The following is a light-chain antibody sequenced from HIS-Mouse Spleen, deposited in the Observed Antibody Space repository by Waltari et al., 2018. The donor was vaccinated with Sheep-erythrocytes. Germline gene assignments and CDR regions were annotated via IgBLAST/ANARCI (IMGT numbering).Light chain of an antibody. CDR3: CSYAGSYTFVV. CDR1: SSDVGGYNY. J-gene: IGLJ2*01. CDR2: DVS. Sequence: QSALTQPRSVSGSPGQSVTISCTGTSSDVGGYNYVSWYQQHPGKAPQLMIYDVSTRPSGVRDRFSGSKSSNAASLTISGLQAEDEADYYCCSYAGSYTFVVFGGGTKLTVL. V-gene: IGLV2-11*01.